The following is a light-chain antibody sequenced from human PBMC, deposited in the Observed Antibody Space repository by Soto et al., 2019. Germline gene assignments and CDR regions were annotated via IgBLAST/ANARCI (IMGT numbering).Light chain of an antibody. CDR2: GAS. J-gene: IGKJ1*01. Sequence: EIVMTQSPATLSVSPGERATLSCRASQSVSSNLAWYQQKPGQAPRLLIYGASTRATGIPARFSGSGSGTEFTLTISSLQSEDFAVYYCQQYDNFPPTFGQGTKVEI. CDR1: QSVSSN. V-gene: IGKV3-15*01. CDR3: QQYDNFPPT.